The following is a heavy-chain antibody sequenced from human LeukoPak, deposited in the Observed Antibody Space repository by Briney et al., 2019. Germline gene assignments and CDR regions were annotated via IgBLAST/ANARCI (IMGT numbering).Heavy chain of an antibody. CDR1: GFTFSRYG. CDR3: ARVGAVGGVFRAFDI. Sequence: GGSLRLSCEASGFTFSRYGMHWVRQAPGKGLEWVAFIRYDGKIEYYVDSVKGRFTISRDNPKNTLYLQMNSLRAEDTAVYYCARVGAVGGVFRAFDIWGQGTMVTVSS. J-gene: IGHJ3*02. V-gene: IGHV3-30*02. CDR2: IRYDGKIE. D-gene: IGHD3-16*01.